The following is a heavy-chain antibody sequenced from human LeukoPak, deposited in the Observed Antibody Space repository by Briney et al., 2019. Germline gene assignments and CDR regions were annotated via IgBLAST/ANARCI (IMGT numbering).Heavy chain of an antibody. V-gene: IGHV1-69*13. J-gene: IGHJ4*02. CDR1: GGTFSSYA. CDR3: ARGRYVEMATILDY. Sequence: SVKVSCKASGGTFSSYAISWVRQAPGQGLEWMGGIIPIFGTANYAQKFQGRVTITADESTSTAYMELSSLRSEDTAVYYCARGRYVEMATILDYWGQGTLVTVSS. D-gene: IGHD5-24*01. CDR2: IIPIFGTA.